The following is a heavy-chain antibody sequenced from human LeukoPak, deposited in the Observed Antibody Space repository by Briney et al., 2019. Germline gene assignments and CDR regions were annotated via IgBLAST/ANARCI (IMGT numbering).Heavy chain of an antibody. V-gene: IGHV1-18*01. J-gene: IGHJ5*02. Sequence: VSVKVSCKASGYTFSSYGISWVRQAPGQGLEWMGWISAYNGNTNYAQKLQGRVTMTTDTSTSTAYMELRSLRSDDTAVYYCAREATYYYGSGAPNWFDPWGQGTLVTVSS. D-gene: IGHD3-10*01. CDR2: ISAYNGNT. CDR3: AREATYYYGSGAPNWFDP. CDR1: GYTFSSYG.